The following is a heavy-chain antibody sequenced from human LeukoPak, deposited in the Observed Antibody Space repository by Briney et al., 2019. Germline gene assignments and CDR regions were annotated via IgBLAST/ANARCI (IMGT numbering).Heavy chain of an antibody. V-gene: IGHV4-39*01. J-gene: IGHJ4*02. CDR3: ARLYGSGSYSFDY. CDR1: GGSISSSSYY. D-gene: IGHD3-10*01. CDR2: VYYSGTT. Sequence: SETLSLTCAVSGGSISSSSYYWGWIRQPPGKGLEWIGSVYYSGTTYYNPSLKSRVTISVDTSKNQFSLKLSSVTAADTAVYYCARLYGSGSYSFDYWGQGTLVTVSS.